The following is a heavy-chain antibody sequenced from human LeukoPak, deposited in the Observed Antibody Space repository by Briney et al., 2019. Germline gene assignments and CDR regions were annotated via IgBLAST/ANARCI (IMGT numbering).Heavy chain of an antibody. D-gene: IGHD1-26*01. V-gene: IGHV3-48*03. J-gene: IGHJ4*02. CDR1: GFTSSSYE. CDR2: ISSSGSTI. Sequence: PGGSLRLSCAASGFTSSSYEMNWVRQAPGKGLEWVSYISSSGSTIYYADSVKGRFTISRDNAKNSPYLQMNSVRTTHTAVYYCAKDTVGAPTGYFDFWGQGTLVTVSS. CDR3: AKDTVGAPTGYFDF.